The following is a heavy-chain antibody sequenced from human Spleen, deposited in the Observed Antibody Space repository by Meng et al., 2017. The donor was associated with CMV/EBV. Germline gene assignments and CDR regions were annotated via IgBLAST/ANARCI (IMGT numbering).Heavy chain of an antibody. CDR1: GYSFTGDY. J-gene: IGHJ6*02. CDR2: INPNTGAT. Sequence: KTSGYSFTGDYMHWVRQAPGQGLEWMGWINPNTGATNYAQKFQGRVTMTRDSSISTAYMELSSLTPDDTAVYYYARAGVGGGWGMDVWGQGTMVTVSS. CDR3: ARAGVGGGWGMDV. V-gene: IGHV1-2*02. D-gene: IGHD2-21*01.